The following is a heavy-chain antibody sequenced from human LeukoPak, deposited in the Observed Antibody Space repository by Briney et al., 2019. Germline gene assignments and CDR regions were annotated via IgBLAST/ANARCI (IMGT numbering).Heavy chain of an antibody. J-gene: IGHJ4*02. D-gene: IGHD3-9*01. V-gene: IGHV3-48*01. CDR3: ARDHLLYFEWFVVDY. Sequence: PGGSLRLSCAASGFTFSSYSMNWVRQAPGKGLEWVSYISSSSSTIYYADSVKGRFTISRDNAKNSLYLQMNSLRAEETAVYYCARDHLLYFEWFVVDYWGQGTLVTVSS. CDR2: ISSSSSTI. CDR1: GFTFSSYS.